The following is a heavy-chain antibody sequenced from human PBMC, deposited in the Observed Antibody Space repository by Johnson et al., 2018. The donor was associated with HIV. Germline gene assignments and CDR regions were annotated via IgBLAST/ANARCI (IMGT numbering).Heavy chain of an antibody. D-gene: IGHD3-22*01. V-gene: IGHV3-66*01. Sequence: VHLVESGGGLVQPGGSQRLSCAVSGFTVRSSYMSWVRQAPGKGLEHVSVIYSDGTTYYADFVKGRFTISRDSSKDTLYLQMKSLRAEDTALYYCAKGTTVKNKYYYDSSGLDIWGQGTMVTVS. CDR2: IYSDGTT. CDR1: GFTVRSSY. CDR3: AKGTTVKNKYYYDSSGLDI. J-gene: IGHJ3*02.